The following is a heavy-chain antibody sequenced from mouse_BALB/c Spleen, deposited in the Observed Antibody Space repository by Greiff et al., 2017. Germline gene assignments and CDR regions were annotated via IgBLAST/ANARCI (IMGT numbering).Heavy chain of an antibody. CDR2: IDPANGNT. J-gene: IGHJ2*01. Sequence: EVQLQQSGAELVKPGASVKLSCTASGFNIKDTYMHWVKQRPEQGLEWIGRIDPANGNTKYDPKFQGKATITADTSSNTAYLQLSSLTSEDTAVYYCARSWYYGSSYGWYFDYWGQGTTLTVSS. D-gene: IGHD1-1*01. CDR1: GFNIKDTY. V-gene: IGHV14-3*02. CDR3: ARSWYYGSSYGWYFDY.